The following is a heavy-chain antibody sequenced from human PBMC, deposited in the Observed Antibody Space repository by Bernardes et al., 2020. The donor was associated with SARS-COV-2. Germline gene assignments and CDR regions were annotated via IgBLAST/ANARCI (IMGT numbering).Heavy chain of an antibody. CDR2: INPDGRKK. CDR1: GFTFRTFW. V-gene: IGHV3-7*03. J-gene: IGHJ2*01. D-gene: IGHD5-12*01. CDR3: ARDGDGYGEYFDL. Sequence: GGSLRLSCAASGFTFRTFWMSWVRRAPGRGLDWVANINPDGRKKNHVESVKGRFTICRDNAKDSLYLQMNDLRPEDTAVYYCARDGDGYGEYFDLWGRGTLVTVSS.